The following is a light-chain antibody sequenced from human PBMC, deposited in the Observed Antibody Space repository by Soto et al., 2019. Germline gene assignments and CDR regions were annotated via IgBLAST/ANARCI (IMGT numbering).Light chain of an antibody. J-gene: IGLJ1*01. CDR2: EVS. CDR1: SSDVGGYDY. CDR3: SSYAGNTKGV. V-gene: IGLV2-8*01. Sequence: QSVLTQPPSASGSPGQSVTISCTGTSSDVGGYDYVSWYQQHPGKAPKLMIFEVSKRPSGVPDRFSGSKSGNTASLTVSGLEAEDEAAYYCSSYAGNTKGVFGTGTKVTVL.